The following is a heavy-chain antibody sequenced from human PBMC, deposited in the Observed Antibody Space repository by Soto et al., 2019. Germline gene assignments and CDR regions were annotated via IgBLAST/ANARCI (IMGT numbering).Heavy chain of an antibody. CDR2: TIPMFGTT. J-gene: IGHJ6*02. V-gene: IGHV1-69*12. CDR3: TRCGIRYHSIGYYLGIDGMDV. Sequence: QVQLVQSGAEVKKPESSVRVSCKASGGTFNSYAITWVRQAPGQGLEWMGGTIPMFGTTNYAEKFQGRVTISADEYTNPAYMELGSLRSEDTAVYYCTRCGIRYHSIGYYLGIDGMDVWGQGTTVIVSS. CDR1: GGTFNSYA. D-gene: IGHD3-22*01.